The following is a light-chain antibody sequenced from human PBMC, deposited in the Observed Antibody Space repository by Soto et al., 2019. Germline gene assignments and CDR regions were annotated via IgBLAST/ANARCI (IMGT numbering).Light chain of an antibody. V-gene: IGKV1-5*01. Sequence: DIQMTQSPSTLSASVGDRVTITCRASQSISSWLAWYQQKPGKAPKLLIYDVSRLESGVPSRFSGSGSGTEFTLTISSLQPDDFATYYCQQYNSYSWTFGQGTKVDIK. CDR3: QQYNSYSWT. CDR1: QSISSW. J-gene: IGKJ1*01. CDR2: DVS.